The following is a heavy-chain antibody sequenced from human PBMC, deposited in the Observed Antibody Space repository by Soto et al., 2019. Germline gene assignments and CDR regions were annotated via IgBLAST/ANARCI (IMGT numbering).Heavy chain of an antibody. V-gene: IGHV3-15*01. D-gene: IGHD1-26*01. Sequence: GGSLRLSCAASGFTFSNAWMSWVRQAPGKGLEWVGRIKSKTDGGTTDYAAPVTGRFTISRDDSKNTLYLQMNSLKTEDTAVYYWTTGRYCGRYDGFDIWGQGTMVTVSS. CDR2: IKSKTDGGTT. J-gene: IGHJ3*02. CDR3: TTGRYCGRYDGFDI. CDR1: GFTFSNAW.